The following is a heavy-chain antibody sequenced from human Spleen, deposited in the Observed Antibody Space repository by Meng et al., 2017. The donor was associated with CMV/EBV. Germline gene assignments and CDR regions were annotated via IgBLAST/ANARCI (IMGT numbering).Heavy chain of an antibody. CDR3: ERGRSSSLFDY. Sequence: LTCNGYGVCFRGYYSSWVRQPPGKSMEWIGKINHSESTNYNPSINSRDTISVDTSKNQFSLKLSSVTDADTAVYYCERGRSSSLFDYWGQGTLVTVSS. CDR2: INHSEST. CDR1: GVCFRGYY. J-gene: IGHJ4*02. D-gene: IGHD6-6*01. V-gene: IGHV4-34*01.